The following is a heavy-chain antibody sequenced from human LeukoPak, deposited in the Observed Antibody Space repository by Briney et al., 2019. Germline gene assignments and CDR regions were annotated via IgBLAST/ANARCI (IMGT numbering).Heavy chain of an antibody. J-gene: IGHJ3*01. CDR3: ARDPTTVTKGFDV. Sequence: SETLSLPFSVSDDSFSTHYWTWIRPPPGKGLEWIGYISSIGSTNYNPSLKSRVTITVDTSKKQFSLKMTSVTAADTAVYYCARDPTTVTKGFDVWGQGTMVTVSS. V-gene: IGHV4-59*11. CDR2: ISSIGST. D-gene: IGHD4-17*01. CDR1: DDSFSTHY.